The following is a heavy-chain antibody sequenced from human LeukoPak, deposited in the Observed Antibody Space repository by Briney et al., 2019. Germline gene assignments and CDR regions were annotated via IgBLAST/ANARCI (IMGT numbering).Heavy chain of an antibody. CDR2: ISTSGDST. J-gene: IGHJ4*02. CDR3: AKAVSNWNDAPFDY. CDR1: GFTFSSYA. D-gene: IGHD1-1*01. V-gene: IGHV3-23*01. Sequence: GGSLRLSCAASGFTFSSYAMTWVRQAPGKGLEWVSGISTSGDSTYYAHSVKGRFTIFRDNSKNTLYLQMNSLRAEDTAVYFCAKAVSNWNDAPFDYWGQGTLVTVSS.